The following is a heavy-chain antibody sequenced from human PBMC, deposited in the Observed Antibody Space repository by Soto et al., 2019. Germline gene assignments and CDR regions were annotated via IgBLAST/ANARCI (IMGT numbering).Heavy chain of an antibody. J-gene: IGHJ5*02. CDR3: AREAWAGIAAAGHNWFDP. Sequence: SETLSLTCAVYGGSFSGYYWSWIRQPPGKGLEWIGEINHSGSTNYNPSLKSRVTISVDTSKNQFSLKLSSVTAADTAVYYRAREAWAGIAAAGHNWFDPWGQGTLVTVSS. V-gene: IGHV4-34*01. CDR2: INHSGST. CDR1: GGSFSGYY. D-gene: IGHD6-13*01.